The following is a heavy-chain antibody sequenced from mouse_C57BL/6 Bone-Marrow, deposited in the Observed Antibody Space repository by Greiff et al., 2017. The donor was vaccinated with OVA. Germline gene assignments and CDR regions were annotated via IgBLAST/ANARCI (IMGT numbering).Heavy chain of an antibody. V-gene: IGHV5-4*01. CDR1: GFTFSSYA. CDR2: ISDGGSYT. D-gene: IGHD2-1*01. CDR3: AREKDDNYGIWYFDV. J-gene: IGHJ1*03. Sequence: EVLLVESGGGLVKPGGSLKLSCAASGFTFSSYAMSWVRQTPEQRLEWVATISDGGSYTYYPDNVKGRFTLSRDNAKNNLYLQMSHLNSEDSAVYYCAREKDDNYGIWYFDVWGTGTTVTVSS.